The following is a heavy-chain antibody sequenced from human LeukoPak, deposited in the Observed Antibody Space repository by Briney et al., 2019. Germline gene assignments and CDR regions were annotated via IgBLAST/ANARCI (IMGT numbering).Heavy chain of an antibody. V-gene: IGHV3-74*01. D-gene: IGHD4-23*01. CDR1: GFTFSSYW. CDR2: IDRDGSRI. Sequence: GGSLRLSCAVSGFTFSSYWMQWVRQAPGKGLVWVSRIDRDGSRINYADSVKGRFTISRDNGKNTLFLQMNSLRAEDAAVYSCVRGNDYGGPHYWGQGTLVTVSS. J-gene: IGHJ4*02. CDR3: VRGNDYGGPHY.